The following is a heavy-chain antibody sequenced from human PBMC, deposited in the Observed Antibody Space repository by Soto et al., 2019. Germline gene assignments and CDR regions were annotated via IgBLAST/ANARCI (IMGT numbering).Heavy chain of an antibody. Sequence: ALVKLDCKASGYSFASNFVNWVRLEPGQGLEWMVIINPSDGTTTYAPKFQGRVTMTRDTSTNTVYMELTSLRSEDTAIYYCARINYGVGRAFDIWGQGTMVTVSS. J-gene: IGHJ3*02. V-gene: IGHV1-46*01. CDR2: INPSDGTT. D-gene: IGHD4-17*01. CDR3: ARINYGVGRAFDI. CDR1: GYSFASNF.